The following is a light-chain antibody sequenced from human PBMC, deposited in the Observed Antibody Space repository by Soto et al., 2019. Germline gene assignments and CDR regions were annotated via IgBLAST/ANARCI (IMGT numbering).Light chain of an antibody. V-gene: IGKV1-5*03. CDR3: QQYNTYPMT. J-gene: IGKJ1*01. CDR2: KAS. Sequence: DVQMTQSPSTMSASVGDTVTITCRASQSINSWLPWYQHRPGKGPKLLIYKASTVEGGVPLRFSGSGSGTEFTLTISSLQPADSATYYCQQYNTYPMTFGQGTKVDIK. CDR1: QSINSW.